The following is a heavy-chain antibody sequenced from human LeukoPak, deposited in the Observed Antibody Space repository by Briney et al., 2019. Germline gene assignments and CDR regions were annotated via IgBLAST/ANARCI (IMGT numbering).Heavy chain of an antibody. D-gene: IGHD6-25*01. J-gene: IGHJ5*02. Sequence: GASVKASCKASGGTFSSYAISWVRQAPGQGLEWMGGIIPIFGTANYAQKFQGRVTITADESTSTAYMELSSLRSEDTAVYYCARGASGLPLPSWFDPWGQGTLVTVSS. CDR2: IIPIFGTA. V-gene: IGHV1-69*13. CDR3: ARGASGLPLPSWFDP. CDR1: GGTFSSYA.